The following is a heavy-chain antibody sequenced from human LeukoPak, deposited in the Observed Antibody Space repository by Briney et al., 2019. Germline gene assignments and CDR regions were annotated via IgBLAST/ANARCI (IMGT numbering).Heavy chain of an antibody. CDR2: IYHSGST. V-gene: IGHV4-30-2*01. Sequence: NPSQTLSLTCAVSGGSISSGGYSWSWIRQPPGKGLEWIGYIYHSGSTYYNPSLKSRVTISVDRSKNQFSLKLSSVTAADTAVHYCARGYPFDYWGQGTLVTVSS. CDR3: ARGYPFDY. CDR1: GGSISSGGYS. J-gene: IGHJ4*02. D-gene: IGHD1-14*01.